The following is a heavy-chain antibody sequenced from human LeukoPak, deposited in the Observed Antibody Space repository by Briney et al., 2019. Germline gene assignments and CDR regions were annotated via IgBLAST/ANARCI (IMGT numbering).Heavy chain of an antibody. Sequence: PSETLSLTCAVYGGSISSFYWTWIRQPPGKGLEWIGHIFYSGSTNYNPSLKSRVTISVDRSKDHFSLEMTSVTAADTAVYYCARRTLFGDYIDYWGQGALVRVSS. V-gene: IGHV4-59*01. D-gene: IGHD3-10*01. J-gene: IGHJ4*02. CDR3: ARRTLFGDYIDY. CDR1: GGSISSFY. CDR2: IFYSGST.